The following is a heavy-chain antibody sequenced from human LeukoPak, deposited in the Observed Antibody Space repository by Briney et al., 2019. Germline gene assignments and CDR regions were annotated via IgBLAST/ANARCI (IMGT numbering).Heavy chain of an antibody. V-gene: IGHV1-3*01. Sequence: ASVKVSCTASEYTFTDYAINWVRQAPGQRLEWMGWINAGNGNTRYSQRFQGRVTITRDTSASTAYMELSSLTSEDTAVYYCARGRWSATTASYYLDFWGQGTLVTVSS. CDR2: INAGNGNT. J-gene: IGHJ4*02. CDR3: ARGRWSATTASYYLDF. CDR1: EYTFTDYA. D-gene: IGHD5-24*01.